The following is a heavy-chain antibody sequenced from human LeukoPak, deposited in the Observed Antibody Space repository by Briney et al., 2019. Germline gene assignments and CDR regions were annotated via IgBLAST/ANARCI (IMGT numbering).Heavy chain of an antibody. J-gene: IGHJ6*02. CDR2: IYSGGSA. CDR1: GFIVSSNY. V-gene: IGHV3-53*05. CDR3: ARAAYYDFWSGYLRNRYGMDV. D-gene: IGHD3-3*01. Sequence: GGSLRLSCAASGFIVSSNYMSWVRQAPGKGLEWVSIIYSGGSAYYADSVKGRFTISRDNSKNTLYLQMNSLRAEDTAVYYCARAAYYDFWSGYLRNRYGMDVWGQGTTVTVSS.